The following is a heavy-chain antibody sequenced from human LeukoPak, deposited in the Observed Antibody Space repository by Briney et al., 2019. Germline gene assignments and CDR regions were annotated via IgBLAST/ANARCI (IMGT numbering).Heavy chain of an antibody. CDR3: ARMGIAAVGAYYFDY. J-gene: IGHJ4*02. V-gene: IGHV3-11*06. CDR1: GFTFSDYY. D-gene: IGHD6-13*01. CDR2: ISRNSYT. Sequence: GGSLRLSCAASGFTFSDYYMSWIRQAPGKGLEWVSYISRNSYTNYVDSVKGRFTISRDNTKNSLYLQMASLRAEDTAVYYCARMGIAAVGAYYFDYWGQGTLVAVSS.